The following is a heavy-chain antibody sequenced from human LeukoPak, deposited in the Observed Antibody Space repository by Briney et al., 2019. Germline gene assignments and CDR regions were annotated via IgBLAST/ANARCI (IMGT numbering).Heavy chain of an antibody. J-gene: IGHJ4*02. CDR1: GGSISSYY. CDR3: ARESGASRFGY. D-gene: IGHD3-10*01. Sequence: SETLSLTCTVSGGSISSYYWSWIRQPPGKGLEWIGYIYYSGSTNYNPSLKSRVTISVDTSKNQFSLKLSSVTAAHTAVCYCARESGASRFGYWGQGTLVTVPS. CDR2: IYYSGST. V-gene: IGHV4-59*01.